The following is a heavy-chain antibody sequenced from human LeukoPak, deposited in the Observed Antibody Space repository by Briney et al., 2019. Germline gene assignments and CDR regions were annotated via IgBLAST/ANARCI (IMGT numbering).Heavy chain of an antibody. V-gene: IGHV3-23*01. CDR3: AKDLESSGIYCSSTSCYVSAFDI. Sequence: GSLRLSCAASGFTFSSYAMSWVRQAPGKGLEGVSAISGSGGSTSYSDSVKGRFTISRDNYKNTLYLQMNSLRAEDTAVYYCAKDLESSGIYCSSTSCYVSAFDIWGQGTMVTVSS. CDR1: GFTFSSYA. D-gene: IGHD2-2*01. J-gene: IGHJ3*02. CDR2: ISGSGGST.